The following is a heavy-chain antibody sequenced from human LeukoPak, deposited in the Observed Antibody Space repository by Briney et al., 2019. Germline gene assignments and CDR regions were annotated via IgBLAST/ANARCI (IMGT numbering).Heavy chain of an antibody. CDR3: AREGAYYYDSSGYYFSY. CDR1: GYTFTGYY. D-gene: IGHD3-22*01. V-gene: IGHV1-2*02. CDR2: INPNSGGT. Sequence: GASVKVSCKASGYTFTGYYMHWVRQAPGQGLEWMGWINPNSGGTNYAQKFQGRVTMTRDTSISTAYMELSRLRSDDTAVYYCAREGAYYYDSSGYYFSYWGQGTLVTVSS. J-gene: IGHJ4*02.